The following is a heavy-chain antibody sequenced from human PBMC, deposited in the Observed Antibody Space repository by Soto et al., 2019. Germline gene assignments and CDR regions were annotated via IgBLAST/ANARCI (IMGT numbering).Heavy chain of an antibody. V-gene: IGHV3-23*01. CDR2: ITGSGVTT. CDR3: AKERQIPCDD. J-gene: IGHJ4*02. CDR1: GFTFSNYA. Sequence: LRLSCAASGFTFSNYAMSWVRQAPGKGLEWVASITGSGVTTYYADSVKGRFSISRDNSKDTLYLHMNSLRPEDTAVLYCAKERQIPCDDWGQGTRGTVSS.